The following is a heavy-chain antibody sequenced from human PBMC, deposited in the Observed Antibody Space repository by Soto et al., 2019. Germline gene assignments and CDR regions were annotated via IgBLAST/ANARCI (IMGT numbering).Heavy chain of an antibody. Sequence: EVQLVESGGGLVKPGGSLRLSCAASGFTFSSYSMNWVRQAPGKGREWVSSISSSGSYIYYADSVKGRFTISRDNSKNSLYLQMNSLRAEDTAVYYCARGYYDFWSGYYWHYYGMDVWGQGTTVTVSS. J-gene: IGHJ6*02. CDR1: GFTFSSYS. V-gene: IGHV3-21*01. CDR3: ARGYYDFWSGYYWHYYGMDV. CDR2: ISSSGSYI. D-gene: IGHD3-3*01.